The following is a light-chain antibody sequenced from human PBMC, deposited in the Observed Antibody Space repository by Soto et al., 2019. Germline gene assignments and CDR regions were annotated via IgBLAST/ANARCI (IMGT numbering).Light chain of an antibody. V-gene: IGKV3-15*01. Sequence: EIVMTQSPATLSVSPGERATLSCRASQGVSINLAWYQQKPGQAPGLLIYGASTRATGIPARFSGSGSGTDFTLTISRLEPEDFAVYYCQQYGSSGTCGQGTKGDIK. CDR3: QQYGSSGT. CDR2: GAS. J-gene: IGKJ1*01. CDR1: QGVSIN.